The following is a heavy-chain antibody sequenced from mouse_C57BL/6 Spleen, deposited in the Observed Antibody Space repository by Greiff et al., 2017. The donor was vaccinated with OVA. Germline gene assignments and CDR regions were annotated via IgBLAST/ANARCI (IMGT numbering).Heavy chain of an antibody. CDR3: ARGEDSSFDY. J-gene: IGHJ2*01. CDR2: IYPSDSET. V-gene: IGHV1-61*01. Sequence: QVQLQQPGAELVRPGSSVKLSCKASGYTFTSYWMDWVKQRPGQGLEWIGNIYPSDSETHYNQKFKDKATLTVDKSSSTAYMQLSSLTSEDSAVYYCARGEDSSFDYWGQGTTLTVSS. CDR1: GYTFTSYW.